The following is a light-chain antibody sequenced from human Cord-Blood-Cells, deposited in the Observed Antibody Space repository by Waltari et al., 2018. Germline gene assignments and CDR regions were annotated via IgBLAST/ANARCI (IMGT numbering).Light chain of an antibody. V-gene: IGLV2-23*03. Sequence: QSALTQPASVSGSPGQSITISCTGTSSDVGSYNLVSCYQQHPGKAPKLMIYEGSKRPSGVSNRFSGSKSGNTASMTISGLQAEDEADYYCCSYAGSSTFVFGGGTKLTVL. CDR2: EGS. J-gene: IGLJ3*02. CDR3: CSYAGSSTFV. CDR1: SSDVGSYNL.